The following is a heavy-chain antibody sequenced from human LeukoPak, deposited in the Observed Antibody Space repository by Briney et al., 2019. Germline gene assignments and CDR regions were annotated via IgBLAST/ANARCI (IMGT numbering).Heavy chain of an antibody. Sequence: GGSLRLSCAASGFTFSSYSMNWVRQAPGKGLEWVSSISSSSSYIYYADSVKGRFTISRDNAKNSLYLRMNSLRAEDTAVYYCAREFLEWTRYGMDVWGQGTTVTVSS. D-gene: IGHD3-3*01. CDR1: GFTFSSYS. J-gene: IGHJ6*02. CDR3: AREFLEWTRYGMDV. V-gene: IGHV3-21*01. CDR2: ISSSSSYI.